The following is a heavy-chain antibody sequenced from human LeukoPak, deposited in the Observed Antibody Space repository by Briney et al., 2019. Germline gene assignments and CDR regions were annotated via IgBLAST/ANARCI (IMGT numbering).Heavy chain of an antibody. CDR3: ARDVQAGPGY. Sequence: GGSLRLSCAASAFIFSSYWMYWVRQAPGKGLVWVSRINSDGTSTTYADSVKGRFTISRDNAKNTLHLQMNSLRAEDTAVYYCARDVQAGPGYWGQGTLVTVSS. D-gene: IGHD6-19*01. J-gene: IGHJ4*02. CDR1: AFIFSSYW. V-gene: IGHV3-74*01. CDR2: INSDGTST.